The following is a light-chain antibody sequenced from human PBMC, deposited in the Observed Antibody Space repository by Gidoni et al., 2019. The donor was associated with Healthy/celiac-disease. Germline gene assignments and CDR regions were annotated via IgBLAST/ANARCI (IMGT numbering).Light chain of an antibody. CDR1: QRVSSSY. J-gene: IGKJ1*01. CDR3: QQYGSSPRT. Sequence: VLTQSPGTRSLSPGERATLSCRASQRVSSSYLAWYQQKPGQAPRLLIYGASSRATGIPYRFSGSGSGTDFTLTISRLEPEDFAVYYCQQYGSSPRTFGQGTKVEIK. CDR2: GAS. V-gene: IGKV3-20*01.